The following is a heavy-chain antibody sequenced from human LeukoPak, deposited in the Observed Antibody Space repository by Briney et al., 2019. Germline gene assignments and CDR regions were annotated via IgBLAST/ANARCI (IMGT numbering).Heavy chain of an antibody. CDR3: AKEWGIAVAGTTGYYFDY. CDR1: GFTFSSYA. V-gene: IGHV3-23*01. D-gene: IGHD6-19*01. Sequence: GGSLRLSCAASGFTFSSYAMSWVRQAPGKGLEWVSAISGSGGSTYCADSVKGRFTISRDNSKNTLYLQMNSLRAEDTAVYYCAKEWGIAVAGTTGYYFDYWGQGTLVTVSS. CDR2: ISGSGGST. J-gene: IGHJ4*02.